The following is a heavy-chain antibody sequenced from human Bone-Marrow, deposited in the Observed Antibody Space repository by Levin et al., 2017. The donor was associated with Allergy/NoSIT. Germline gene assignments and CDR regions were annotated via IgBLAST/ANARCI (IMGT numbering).Heavy chain of an antibody. Sequence: PGGSLRLSCAVSGFTFSTYALSWVRQAPGKGLEWVSTISNGGVTTYYADSVKGRFTISRDNSKNTLNLLMRGLRAEDTAVYYCARTTSVTGYDYWGQGTLVTVSS. CDR3: ARTTSVTGYDY. J-gene: IGHJ4*02. V-gene: IGHV3-23*01. CDR2: ISNGGVTT. D-gene: IGHD1-1*01. CDR1: GFTFSTYA.